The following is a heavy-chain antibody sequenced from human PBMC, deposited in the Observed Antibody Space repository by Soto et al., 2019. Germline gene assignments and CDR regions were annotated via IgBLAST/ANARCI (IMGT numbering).Heavy chain of an antibody. CDR3: ASEVYCSRGICYRRYYFDS. J-gene: IGHJ4*02. D-gene: IGHD2-15*01. CDR1: GFTFSTYA. CDR2: ISSGSTTI. V-gene: IGHV3-48*01. Sequence: LRLSCAASGFTFSTYAMNWVRQAPGKGLEWVSYISSGSTTIYYADSVKGRFTISRDNAQNSLYLQMNSLRAEDTAVYYCASEVYCSRGICYRRYYFDSWGQGTLVTVSS.